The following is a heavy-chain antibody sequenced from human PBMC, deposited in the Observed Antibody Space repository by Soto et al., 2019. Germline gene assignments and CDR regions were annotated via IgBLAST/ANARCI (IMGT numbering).Heavy chain of an antibody. CDR3: ARDDDDGGYCDLGY. J-gene: IGHJ4*02. CDR2: ILHDGNNK. Sequence: QVQLVESGGGVVQPGRSLRLSCAASGFTFSNYIMHWVRQAPGKGLEWVAMILHDGNNKYYADSVKGRFTISRDNYXNPQHLQMNSLRTEDTAIYYCARDDDDGGYCDLGYLGQGTLVTVSS. CDR1: GFTFSNYI. V-gene: IGHV3-30-3*01. D-gene: IGHD3-10*01.